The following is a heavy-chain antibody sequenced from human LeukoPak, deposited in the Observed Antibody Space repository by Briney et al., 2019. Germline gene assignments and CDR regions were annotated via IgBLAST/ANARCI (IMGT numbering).Heavy chain of an antibody. J-gene: IGHJ4*02. Sequence: GGSLRLSCAASGFTFSSYAMSWVRQAQGKGLEWVSAISGSGGSTYYADSVKGRFTISRDNSKNTLYLQMNSLRAEDTAVYYCAKDYKRTMIVVVIRADYFDYWGQGTLVTVSS. D-gene: IGHD3-22*01. V-gene: IGHV3-23*01. CDR1: GFTFSSYA. CDR3: AKDYKRTMIVVVIRADYFDY. CDR2: ISGSGGST.